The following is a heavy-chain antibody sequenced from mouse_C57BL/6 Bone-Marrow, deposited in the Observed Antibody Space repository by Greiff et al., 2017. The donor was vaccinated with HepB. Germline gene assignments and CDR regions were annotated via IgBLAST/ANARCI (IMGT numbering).Heavy chain of an antibody. CDR3: AREVGDMRLRRRDY. J-gene: IGHJ2*01. V-gene: IGHV1-82*01. D-gene: IGHD2-2*01. Sequence: QVQLQQSGPELVKPGASVKISCKASGYAFSSSWMNWVKQRPGKGLEWIGRIYPGDGDTNYNGKFKGKATLTADNSSSTAYMQLSSLTSEDSAVYFCAREVGDMRLRRRDYWGQGTTLTVSS. CDR1: GYAFSSSW. CDR2: IYPGDGDT.